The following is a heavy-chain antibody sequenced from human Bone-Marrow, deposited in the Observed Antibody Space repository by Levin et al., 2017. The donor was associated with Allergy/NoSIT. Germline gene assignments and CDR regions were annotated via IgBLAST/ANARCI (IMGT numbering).Heavy chain of an antibody. CDR2: IGWDGGSI. J-gene: IGHJ4*02. D-gene: IGHD6-13*01. CDR3: ARRSSSSWSFDY. CDR1: GFSFDDYI. V-gene: IGHV3-43*01. Sequence: GESLKISCVASGFSFDDYIMHWVRQAPGKGLEWVSLIGWDGGSIFYADSVKGRFTISRDNSKNSLSLQMNSLRDEDTALYYCARRSSSSWSFDYWGQGTLVTVSS.